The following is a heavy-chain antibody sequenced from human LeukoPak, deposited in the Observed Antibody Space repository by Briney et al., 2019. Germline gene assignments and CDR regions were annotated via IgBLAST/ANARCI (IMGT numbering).Heavy chain of an antibody. CDR2: IYYSGST. D-gene: IGHD3-22*01. CDR3: ARAYYSDSNAPYYFDY. V-gene: IGHV4-59*08. J-gene: IGHJ4*02. Sequence: SETLSLTCTVSGGSNSSYYWSWIRQPPGKGLEWIGYIYYSGSTNYNPSLKSRVTISVGTSKNHFSLKLNSVTAADTAVYYCARAYYSDSNAPYYFDYWGQGTLVTVSS. CDR1: GGSNSSYY.